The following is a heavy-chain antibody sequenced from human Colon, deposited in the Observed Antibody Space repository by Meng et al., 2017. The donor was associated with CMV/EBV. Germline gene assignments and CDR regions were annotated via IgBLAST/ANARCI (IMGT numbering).Heavy chain of an antibody. Sequence: GQLQQWGGGLLKPSETLSPTCAISGGSFNAYYLTWIRQSPGKGLEWIGELNHSGSTNYNPSLKSRVTISIDTSKRHFSLRLTSVTAADTAVYYCARGRNGWLLPLDSWGQGTLVTVSS. V-gene: IGHV4-34*01. J-gene: IGHJ4*02. D-gene: IGHD3-3*01. CDR1: GGSFNAYY. CDR3: ARGRNGWLLPLDS. CDR2: LNHSGST.